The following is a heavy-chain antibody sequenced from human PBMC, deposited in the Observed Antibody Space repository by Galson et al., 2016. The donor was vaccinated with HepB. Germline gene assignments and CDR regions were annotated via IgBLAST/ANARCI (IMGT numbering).Heavy chain of an antibody. CDR1: GFTLSSYS. J-gene: IGHJ4*02. CDR2: ISSSSSTI. CDR3: ARDFDY. V-gene: IGHV3-48*01. Sequence: SLRLSCAASGFTLSSYSMNWVHQAPGKGLEWVSYISSSSSTIYYAASVKGRFTISRDNSKNSLYLQMNRLRAEDTAVYYCARDFDYWGQGTLVTVSS.